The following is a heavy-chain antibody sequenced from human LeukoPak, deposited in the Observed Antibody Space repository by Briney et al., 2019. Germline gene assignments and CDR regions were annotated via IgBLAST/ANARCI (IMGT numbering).Heavy chain of an antibody. CDR1: GGPFSGYY. J-gene: IGHJ4*02. CDR2: INHSGST. Sequence: PSETLSLTCAVYGGPFSGYYWSWIRQPPGKGLGWIGEINHSGSTNYNPSLKSRVTISVDTSKSQFSLKLSSVTAADTAVYYCARARPPTPFDYWGQGTLVTVSS. CDR3: ARARPPTPFDY. V-gene: IGHV4-34*01.